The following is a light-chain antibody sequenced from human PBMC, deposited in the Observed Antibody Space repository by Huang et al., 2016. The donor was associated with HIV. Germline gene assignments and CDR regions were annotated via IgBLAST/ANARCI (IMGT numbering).Light chain of an antibody. CDR1: HDINTY. CDR3: QQLSAYPLS. V-gene: IGKV1-9*01. CDR2: DAS. J-gene: IGKJ3*01. Sequence: QLTQSPSSLSASIGDRVTIACRASHDINTYLAWYQQKPGRAPTLLIYDASTLQTGVPSRVRGFGSGTAFSLTITSRQPDDFAVYYCQQLSAYPLSFGPGTTVD.